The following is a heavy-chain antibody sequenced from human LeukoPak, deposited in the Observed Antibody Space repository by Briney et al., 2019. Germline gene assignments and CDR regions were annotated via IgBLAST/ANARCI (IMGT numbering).Heavy chain of an antibody. CDR1: GYSFTSYW. D-gene: IGHD3-9*01. Sequence: GESLKISCKGSGYSFTSYWNGWVRQMPGKGLEWMGIIHPAGSDIRYSPSFQGQVTISADRSISTAYLQWSSLKASDTAMYYCARQRDYDILTGYEFVPWGQGTLVTVSS. CDR2: IHPAGSDI. J-gene: IGHJ5*02. V-gene: IGHV5-51*01. CDR3: ARQRDYDILTGYEFVP.